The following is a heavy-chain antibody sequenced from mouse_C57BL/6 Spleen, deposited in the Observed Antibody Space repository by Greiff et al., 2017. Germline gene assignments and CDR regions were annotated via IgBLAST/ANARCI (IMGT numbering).Heavy chain of an antibody. CDR1: GYAFSSYW. V-gene: IGHV1-80*01. D-gene: IGHD1-1*01. CDR2: IYPGDGAT. Sequence: QVQLQQSGAELVKPGASVKISCKVSGYAFSSYWMNWVKQRPGKGLEWIGQIYPGDGATNYNGKFKGKATLTADESSSTAYMQLSSLTSEDSAVYFCARKALTTPVAGFAYLSQWTLVTVSA. CDR3: ARKALTTPVAGFAY. J-gene: IGHJ3*01.